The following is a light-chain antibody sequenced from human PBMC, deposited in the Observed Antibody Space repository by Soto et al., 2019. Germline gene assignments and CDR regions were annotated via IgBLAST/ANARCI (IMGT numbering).Light chain of an antibody. Sequence: IPLTPSPSNLSTSVDNIVTITCRASQSISSWLAWYQQKPGKAPKVLIYAASNLQSGVPSRFSGSGSGTDFTLTISSLQPEDFATYFCQHSYTSPGYSFGQRAKVDI. J-gene: IGKJ2*01. V-gene: IGKV1-39*01. CDR2: AAS. CDR1: QSISSW. CDR3: QHSYTSPGYS.